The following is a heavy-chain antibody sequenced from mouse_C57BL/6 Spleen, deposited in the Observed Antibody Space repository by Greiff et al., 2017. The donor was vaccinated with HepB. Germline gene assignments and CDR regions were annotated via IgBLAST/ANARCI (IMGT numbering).Heavy chain of an antibody. CDR1: GFTFSDYG. V-gene: IGHV5-17*01. J-gene: IGHJ1*03. CDR2: ISSGSSTI. D-gene: IGHD1-1*01. CDR3: ARQYYGSSWYFDV. Sequence: VQLKESGGGLVKPGGSLKLSCAASGFTFSDYGMHWVRQAPEKGLEWVAYISSGSSTIYYADTVKGRFTISRDNAKNTLFLQMTSLRSEDTAMYYCARQYYGSSWYFDVWGTGTTVTVSS.